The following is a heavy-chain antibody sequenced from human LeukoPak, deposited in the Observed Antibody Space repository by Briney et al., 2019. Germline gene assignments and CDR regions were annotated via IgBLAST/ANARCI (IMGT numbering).Heavy chain of an antibody. J-gene: IGHJ4*02. Sequence: GGSLRLSCAASGFTFSSYAMHWVRQAPGKGLEWVAVISYDGSNKYYADSVKGRFTISRDNSKNTLYLQMNSLRTEDTAVYYCARGPSDSGSYHHFDYWGQGTLVTVSS. CDR1: GFTFSSYA. CDR3: ARGPSDSGSYHHFDY. CDR2: ISYDGSNK. V-gene: IGHV3-30-3*01. D-gene: IGHD1-26*01.